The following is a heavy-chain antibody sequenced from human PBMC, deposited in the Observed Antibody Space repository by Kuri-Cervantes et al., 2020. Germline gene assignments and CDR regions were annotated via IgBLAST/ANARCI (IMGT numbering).Heavy chain of an antibody. CDR3: ARPIAAAGTGSLWVLANHVNYYYGMDV. V-gene: IGHV3-30*03. D-gene: IGHD6-13*01. Sequence: GGSLRLSCAASGFTLSNFAMHWVRQAPGKGLEWVATISSDRGNEHYADSVKGRFTISRDNAKNSLYLQMNGLRDEDTAVYYCARPIAAAGTGSLWVLANHVNYYYGMDVWGQGTTVTVSS. J-gene: IGHJ6*02. CDR1: GFTLSNFA. CDR2: ISSDRGNE.